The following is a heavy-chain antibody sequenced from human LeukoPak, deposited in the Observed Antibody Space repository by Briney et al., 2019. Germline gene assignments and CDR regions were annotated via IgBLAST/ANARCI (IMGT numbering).Heavy chain of an antibody. Sequence: GRSLRLSCAASGFTFSIYTINWVRQAPGKGLEWVSSISSSSSYIYYADSVKGRLTISRDNAKNSLYLQMNSLRAEDTAVYYCARGDGRGSYKDYYFDYWGQGTLVTVSS. CDR1: GFTFSIYT. CDR3: ARGDGRGSYKDYYFDY. J-gene: IGHJ4*02. CDR2: ISSSSSYI. V-gene: IGHV3-21*01. D-gene: IGHD1-26*01.